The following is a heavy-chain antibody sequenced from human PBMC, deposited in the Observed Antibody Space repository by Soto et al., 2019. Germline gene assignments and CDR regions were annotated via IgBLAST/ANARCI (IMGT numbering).Heavy chain of an antibody. J-gene: IGHJ5*02. V-gene: IGHV4-30-4*02. CDR2: IYYSGST. D-gene: IGHD6-6*01. CDR3: ARVGLWWQLVEWGPFDP. CDR1: GGSISSGDYY. Sequence: PSETLSLTCTVSGGSISSGDYYWSWIRQPPGKGLEWIGYIYYSGSTYYNPSLKSRVTISVDTSKNQFSLKLSSVTAADTAVYYCARVGLWWQLVEWGPFDPWGQGTLVTVSS.